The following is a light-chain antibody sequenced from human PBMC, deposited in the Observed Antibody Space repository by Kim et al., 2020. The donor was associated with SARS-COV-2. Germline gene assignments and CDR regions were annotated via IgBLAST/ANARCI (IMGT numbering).Light chain of an antibody. CDR1: SSDVGGHNY. J-gene: IGLJ2*01. V-gene: IGLV2-14*03. CDR3: SSYTTTSTVV. CDR2: DVS. Sequence: GQLFTYSCTATSSDVGGHNYASWSQQHPGKAPKLMIFDVSSRPSGVSNRFSGSTSGNTASLTISGLQAEDEADYYCSSYTTTSTVVFGGGTQLTVL.